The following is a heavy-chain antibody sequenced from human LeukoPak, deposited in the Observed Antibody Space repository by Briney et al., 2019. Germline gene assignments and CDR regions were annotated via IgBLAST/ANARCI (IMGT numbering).Heavy chain of an antibody. CDR2: ISSSSSYI. CDR1: GFTFSSYS. CDR3: ARDYGSGSYFNAYYYYYMGV. J-gene: IGHJ6*03. D-gene: IGHD3-10*01. Sequence: GGSLRLSCAASGFTFSSYSMNWVRQAPGKGLEWVSSISSSSSYIYYADSVKGRFTISRDNAKNSLFLQMNSLRAEDTAVYYCARDYGSGSYFNAYYYYYMGVWGKGTTVTVSS. V-gene: IGHV3-21*01.